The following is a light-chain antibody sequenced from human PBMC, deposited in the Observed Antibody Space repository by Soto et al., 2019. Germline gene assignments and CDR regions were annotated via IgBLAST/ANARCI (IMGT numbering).Light chain of an antibody. J-gene: IGKJ4*01. V-gene: IGKV3-11*01. CDR2: DSS. CDR1: RSVSTY. Sequence: EIVLTQSPATLSLSPGERATLSCRANRSVSTYLAWYPQQRGQAPMLLIYDSSHRANGIPARFSGSGSGTAFTLTISSLEPEDFAVYYCRQGSTTFGGGTKVDI. CDR3: RQGSTT.